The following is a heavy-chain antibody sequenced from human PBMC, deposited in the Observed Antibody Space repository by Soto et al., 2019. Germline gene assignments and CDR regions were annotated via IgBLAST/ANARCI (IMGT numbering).Heavy chain of an antibody. CDR1: GFTFSSYA. J-gene: IGHJ4*02. CDR3: AKSKGYGDYEGYFDY. D-gene: IGHD4-17*01. Sequence: LRLSCAASGFTFSSYAMSWVRQAPGKGLEWVSAISGSGGSTYYADSVKGRFTISRDNSKNTLYLQMNSLRAEDTAVYYCAKSKGYGDYEGYFDYWGQGTLVTVSS. V-gene: IGHV3-23*01. CDR2: ISGSGGST.